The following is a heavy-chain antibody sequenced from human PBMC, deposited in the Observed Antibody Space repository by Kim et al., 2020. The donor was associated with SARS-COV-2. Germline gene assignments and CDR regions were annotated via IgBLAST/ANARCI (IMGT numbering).Heavy chain of an antibody. V-gene: IGHV3-43*02. J-gene: IGHJ4*02. CDR3: AKDIYTDYLWGSYPADY. CDR2: IGGDDDTT. D-gene: IGHD3-16*02. Sequence: GGSLRLSCVASGFTFDDYTMHWVRQAPGKGLEWVSLIGGDDDTTYYADSVKGRFTISRDNSKNSLYLQMNGLRTDDTALYYCAKDIYTDYLWGSYPADYWGQGTLVTVSS. CDR1: GFTFDDYT.